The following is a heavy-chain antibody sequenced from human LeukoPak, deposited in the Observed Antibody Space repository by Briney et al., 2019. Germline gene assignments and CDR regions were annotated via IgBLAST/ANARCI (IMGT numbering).Heavy chain of an antibody. V-gene: IGHV3-48*03. J-gene: IGHJ4*02. CDR2: ISSSSSTI. CDR3: AGLGEQIEF. CDR1: GFTFSSYE. Sequence: GGSLRLSCAASGFTFSSYEMNWVRQAPGKGLEWVSYISSSSSTIYYADSVKGRFTISRDNAKNSLYLQMNSLRVEHTAVYYCAGLGEQIEFWGEGTLLTV. D-gene: IGHD3-16*01.